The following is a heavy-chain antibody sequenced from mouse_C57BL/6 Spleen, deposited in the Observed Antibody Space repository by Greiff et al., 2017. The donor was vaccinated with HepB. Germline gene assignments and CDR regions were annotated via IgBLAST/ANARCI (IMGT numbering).Heavy chain of an antibody. Sequence: QVQLQQPGAELVMPGASVKLSCKASGYTFTSYWMHWVKQRPGQGLEWIGEIGPSDSYTNYNQKFKGKSTLTVDKSSSTAYMQLSSLTSEDSAVYYCARITTVVATRYFDVWGTGTTVTVSS. CDR3: ARITTVVATRYFDV. J-gene: IGHJ1*03. CDR1: GYTFTSYW. D-gene: IGHD1-1*01. CDR2: IGPSDSYT. V-gene: IGHV1-69*01.